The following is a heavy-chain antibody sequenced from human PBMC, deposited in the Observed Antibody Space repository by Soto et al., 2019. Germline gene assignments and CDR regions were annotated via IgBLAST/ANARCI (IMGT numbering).Heavy chain of an antibody. Sequence: ASVKVSCKASGYTFTSYAMNWVRQAPGQGLEWMGWINANTGNPTYAQGFTGRFVFSLDTSVSTAYLQICSLKAEDTAVYYCRVGWGATSYYYGMDVWGQGTTVTVSS. J-gene: IGHJ6*02. D-gene: IGHD1-26*01. CDR2: INANTGNP. V-gene: IGHV7-4-1*01. CDR3: RVGWGATSYYYGMDV. CDR1: GYTFTSYA.